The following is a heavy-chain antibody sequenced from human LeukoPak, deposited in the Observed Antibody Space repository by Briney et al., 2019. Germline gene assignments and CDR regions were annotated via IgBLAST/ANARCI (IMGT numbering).Heavy chain of an antibody. CDR2: IDGSGDTI. CDR1: GFTFSDYS. D-gene: IGHD5-18*01. Sequence: GESLRLSCAASGFTFSDYSMNWVRQAPGKGLEWVSYIDGSGDTIYYADSVKGRFTTSRDNAKNMVYLQINSLRAEDTAVYYCATLNSFGDDYWGQGVLVTVSS. CDR3: ATLNSFGDDY. V-gene: IGHV3-48*04. J-gene: IGHJ4*02.